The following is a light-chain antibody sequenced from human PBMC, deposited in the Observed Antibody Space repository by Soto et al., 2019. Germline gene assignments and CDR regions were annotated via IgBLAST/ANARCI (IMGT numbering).Light chain of an antibody. J-gene: IGLJ3*02. V-gene: IGLV2-14*01. CDR1: SSDVGGYKF. CDR3: SSYTTSSTRV. CDR2: EVS. Sequence: QSALTQPASVSGSPGQSITISCTGTSSDVGGYKFVSWYQQHPGKAPKLMIYEVSNRPSGVSNHFSGSKSGNTASLTISGLQAEDEADYYCSSYTTSSTRVFGGGTKVTVL.